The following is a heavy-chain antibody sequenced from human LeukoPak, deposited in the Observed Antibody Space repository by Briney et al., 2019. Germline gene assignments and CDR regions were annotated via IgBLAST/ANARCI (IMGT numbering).Heavy chain of an antibody. V-gene: IGHV3-11*01. CDR1: GFIFSDYY. D-gene: IGHD5-24*01. CDR3: ATSPLPAYNHLDY. J-gene: IGHJ4*02. CDR2: MNSDGSKI. Sequence: GGSLRLSCAASGFIFSDYYMNWIRQAPGKGLEWLSYMNSDGSKIYYADSVKGRFTVSRDNAENSLYLQMNSLRAEDTAVYYCATSPLPAYNHLDYCGQGALVTVSS.